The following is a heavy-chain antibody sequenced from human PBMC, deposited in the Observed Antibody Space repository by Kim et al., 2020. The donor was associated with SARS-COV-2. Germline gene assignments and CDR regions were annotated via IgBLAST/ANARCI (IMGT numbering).Heavy chain of an antibody. Sequence: GGSLRLSCVASGFTFSNYGMNWVRQPPGKGLEWVAVIWYDGSDRQYVDSAKGRFTISRDQSKNTLYLQMNSLRDEDTAVYYCARNSGGNSFDMWGQGTMV. D-gene: IGHD2-15*01. CDR3: ARNSGGNSFDM. CDR2: IWYDGSDR. J-gene: IGHJ3*02. CDR1: GFTFSNYG. V-gene: IGHV3-33*01.